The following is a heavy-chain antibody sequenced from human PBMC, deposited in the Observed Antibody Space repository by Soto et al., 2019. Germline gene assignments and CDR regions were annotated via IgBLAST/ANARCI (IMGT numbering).Heavy chain of an antibody. CDR3: ARESEDLTSNFDY. CDR1: GIIFTRYS. CDR2: ISSTTNYI. Sequence: EVQLVESGGGLVKPGGSLRLSCAASGIIFTRYSMNWVRQAPGKGLEWVSSISSTTNYIYYGDSMKGRFTISRDNAKKSLYLEMNSLRAEDTAVYCCARESEDLTSNFDYWGQGTLGTVSS. V-gene: IGHV3-21*01. J-gene: IGHJ4*02.